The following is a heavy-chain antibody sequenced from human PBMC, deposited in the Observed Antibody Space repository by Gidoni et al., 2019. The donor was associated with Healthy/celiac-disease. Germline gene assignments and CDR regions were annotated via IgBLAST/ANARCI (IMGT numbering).Heavy chain of an antibody. CDR1: GFTVSSHY. CDR2: IYSGGST. D-gene: IGHD6-13*01. V-gene: IGHV3-53*01. J-gene: IGHJ3*02. Sequence: EVQLVESGGGLFQPGGSLRLSCAASGFTVSSHYMSWVRQAPGKGLEWVSVIYSGGSTYYADSVKGRFTISRDNSKNTLYLQMNSLRAEDTAVYYCARDQGGIIAAAARGAFDIWGQGTMVTVSS. CDR3: ARDQGGIIAAAARGAFDI.